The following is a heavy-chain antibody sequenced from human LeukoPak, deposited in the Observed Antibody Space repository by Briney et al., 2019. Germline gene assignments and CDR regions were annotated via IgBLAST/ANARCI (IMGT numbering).Heavy chain of an antibody. Sequence: GGSLRLSCAASGFTVSNDYMAWVRQAPGRGLEWVSLIYGDGTTFYTDSVKGRFTISRHNSENTLDLQMNSLRVEDTAVYYCARGPWAAAGGSIDGLDIWGQGTKVTVSS. CDR3: ARGPWAAAGGSIDGLDI. CDR1: GFTVSNDY. J-gene: IGHJ3*02. CDR2: IYGDGTT. V-gene: IGHV3-53*04. D-gene: IGHD6-13*01.